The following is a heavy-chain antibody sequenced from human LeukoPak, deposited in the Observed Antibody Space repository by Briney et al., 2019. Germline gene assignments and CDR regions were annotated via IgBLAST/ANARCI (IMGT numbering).Heavy chain of an antibody. J-gene: IGHJ4*02. Sequence: PGGSLRLSCAASEFTVSGNYMSWVRRAPGKGLEWVSVIYSSDNTYYIDSVKGRFTISRDNSKNTLYLQMNSLRAEDTAVYYCAGRRVLDASFDYWGQGTLVTVSS. CDR2: IYSSDNT. CDR3: AGRRVLDASFDY. D-gene: IGHD3-16*01. CDR1: EFTVSGNY. V-gene: IGHV3-66*02.